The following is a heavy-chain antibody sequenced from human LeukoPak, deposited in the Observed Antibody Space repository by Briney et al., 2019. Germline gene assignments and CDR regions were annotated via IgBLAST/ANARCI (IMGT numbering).Heavy chain of an antibody. CDR3: ARDLGALVGATGDAFDI. J-gene: IGHJ3*02. D-gene: IGHD1-26*01. V-gene: IGHV3-48*01. Sequence: GGSVTLPHAASGFTFSTYSMNWLNQAPGKGLEWVSYIISSSNTIYYADSVKGRFTISRDDAKNSLYLQMNSLRAEDTAVYYCARDLGALVGATGDAFDIWGQGTMVTVSS. CDR1: GFTFSTYS. CDR2: IISSSNTI.